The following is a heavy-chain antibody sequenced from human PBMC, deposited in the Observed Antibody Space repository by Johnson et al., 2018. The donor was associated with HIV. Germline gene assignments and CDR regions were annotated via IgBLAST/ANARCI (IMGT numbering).Heavy chain of an antibody. CDR1: GFTFDDYG. CDR2: INWHGGST. V-gene: IGHV3-20*04. J-gene: IGHJ3*02. D-gene: IGHD3-16*01. CDR3: AREGPVPGGDAFDI. Sequence: MLLVESGGGVVRPGGSLRLSCAASGFTFDDYGMSWVRQAPGKGLEWVSGINWHGGSTGYADSVKGRFTISRDNAKNSLYLQMNSLGAGATAVYYCAREGPVPGGDAFDIWGQGTMVTVSS.